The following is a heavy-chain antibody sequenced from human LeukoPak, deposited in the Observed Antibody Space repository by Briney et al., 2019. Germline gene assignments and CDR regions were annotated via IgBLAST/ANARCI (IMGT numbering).Heavy chain of an antibody. CDR1: GGSFSGYY. D-gene: IGHD3-10*01. CDR2: INHSGST. J-gene: IGHJ4*02. V-gene: IGHV4-34*01. CDR3: ATGGSGNYHDY. Sequence: ASETLSLTCAVYGGSFSGYYWSWIRQPPGKGLEWIGEINHSGSTNYNPSLKSRVTLSVDTSKNQFSLKLSSVTAADTAVYYCATGGSGNYHDYWGQGSLVIVSS.